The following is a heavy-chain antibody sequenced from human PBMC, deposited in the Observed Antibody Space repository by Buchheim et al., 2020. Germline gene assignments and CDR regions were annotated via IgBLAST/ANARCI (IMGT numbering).Heavy chain of an antibody. CDR2: ISSSGSTI. D-gene: IGHD6-6*01. CDR3: ARVGDSSSSVLSYYFDY. Sequence: EVQLVESGGGLVQPGGSLRLSCAASGFTFSSYEMNWVRQAPGKGLEWVSYISSSGSTIYYADSVKGRFTISRDNAKNSLYLKMNSLRAEDTAVYYCARVGDSSSSVLSYYFDYWGQGTL. CDR1: GFTFSSYE. V-gene: IGHV3-48*03. J-gene: IGHJ4*02.